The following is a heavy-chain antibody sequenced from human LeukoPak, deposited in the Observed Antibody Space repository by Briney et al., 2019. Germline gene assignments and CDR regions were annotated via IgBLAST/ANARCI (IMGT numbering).Heavy chain of an antibody. V-gene: IGHV4-59*01. J-gene: IGHJ4*02. D-gene: IGHD1-14*01. CDR2: IYYSGNT. Sequence: PSETLSLTCTVSGGSINSYYWSWIRQPPGKALEWVGYIYYSGNTNLNPSLRSRVTMSVDTSKNQFSLKLSSVTAADTAMYYCARVGSYCFDYWGQGTLVTVSS. CDR3: ARVGSYCFDY. CDR1: GGSINSYY.